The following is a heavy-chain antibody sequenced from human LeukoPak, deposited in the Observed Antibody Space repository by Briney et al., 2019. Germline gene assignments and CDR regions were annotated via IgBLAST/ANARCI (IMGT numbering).Heavy chain of an antibody. J-gene: IGHJ4*02. CDR3: AREGPTRDFDY. Sequence: GGSLRLSCAASGFTFSSYAMMWVRQAPGKGLEWVSSIDSTSSFIYYADSLKGRFTVSRDNAKNSLYLQMNSLRAEDTAVYYCAREGPTRDFDYWGQGTLVTVSS. V-gene: IGHV3-21*01. D-gene: IGHD4-17*01. CDR1: GFTFSSYA. CDR2: IDSTSSFI.